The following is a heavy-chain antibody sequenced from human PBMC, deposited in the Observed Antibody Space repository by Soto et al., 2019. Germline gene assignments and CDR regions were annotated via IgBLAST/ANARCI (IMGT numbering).Heavy chain of an antibody. Sequence: QVQLVQSGAEVKKPGASVKVSCKASGYTFTSYDINWVRQATGQGLEWMGWMNPNSGNTGYAQKFQGRVTMTRNTSISTAYMELSSLRSEDTAVYYCASGYSIGHYYYYGMDVWGQGTTVTVSS. D-gene: IGHD6-19*01. CDR1: GYTFTSYD. CDR2: MNPNSGNT. CDR3: ASGYSIGHYYYYGMDV. V-gene: IGHV1-8*01. J-gene: IGHJ6*02.